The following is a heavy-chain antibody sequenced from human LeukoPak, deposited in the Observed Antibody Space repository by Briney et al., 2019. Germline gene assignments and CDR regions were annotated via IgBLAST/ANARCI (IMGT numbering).Heavy chain of an antibody. J-gene: IGHJ4*02. V-gene: IGHV4-59*12. Sequence: SETLSLTCTVSGGSMSPYHWGWIRQPPGKGLEWTGYIYYSGSTNYNPSLKSRVTISVDTSKNQFSLKLSSVTAADTAVYYCAAQPYYDFWSGYYQPYYFDYWGQGTLVTVSS. D-gene: IGHD3-3*01. CDR1: GGSMSPYH. CDR2: IYYSGST. CDR3: AAQPYYDFWSGYYQPYYFDY.